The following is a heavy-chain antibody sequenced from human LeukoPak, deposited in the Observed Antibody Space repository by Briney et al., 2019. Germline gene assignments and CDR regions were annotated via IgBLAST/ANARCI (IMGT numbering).Heavy chain of an antibody. CDR3: ARAPTIKGSGSTNDY. V-gene: IGHV3-33*01. CDR2: IWYDGSNK. Sequence: GGSLRLSCAASGFTFSSYGMHWVRQAPGKGLEWVAVIWYDGSNKYYADSVKGRFTISRDNSKNTLYLQMNSLRAEDTAVYYCARAPTIKGSGSTNDYWGQGTLVTVSS. D-gene: IGHD3-10*01. CDR1: GFTFSSYG. J-gene: IGHJ4*02.